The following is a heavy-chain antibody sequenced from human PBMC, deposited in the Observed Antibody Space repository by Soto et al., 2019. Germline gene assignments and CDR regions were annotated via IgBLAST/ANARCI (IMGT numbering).Heavy chain of an antibody. CDR2: IYYSGST. CDR1: GGSISSSSYY. J-gene: IGHJ6*02. CDR3: ARRARSYYGDYYYYGMDV. V-gene: IGHV4-39*01. Sequence: PSETLSLTCTVSGGSISSSSYYWGGIRQPPGKGLEWIGSIYYSGSTYYNPSLKSRVTISVDTSKNQFSLKLSSVTAADTAVYYCARRARSYYGDYYYYGMDVWGQGTTVTVSS. D-gene: IGHD1-26*01.